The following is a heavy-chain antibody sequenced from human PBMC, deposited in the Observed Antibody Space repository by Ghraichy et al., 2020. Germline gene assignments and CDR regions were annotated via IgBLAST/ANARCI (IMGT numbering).Heavy chain of an antibody. D-gene: IGHD4-17*01. CDR1: GFTFGDFA. Sequence: GGSLRLSCETSGFTFGDFAMSWVRQAPGKGLEWVGLIRSKAYGGTAEYAASVRGRFTISRDDSKNIAYLQMNSLESDDTAVYYCSRERKDYGDFTHWGQGSLVTVSS. CDR3: SRERKDYGDFTH. CDR2: IRSKAYGGTA. J-gene: IGHJ4*02. V-gene: IGHV3-49*04.